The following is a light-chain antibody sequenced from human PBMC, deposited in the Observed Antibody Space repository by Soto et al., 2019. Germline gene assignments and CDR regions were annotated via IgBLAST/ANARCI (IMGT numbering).Light chain of an antibody. CDR2: GAS. CDR1: QSVGTR. CDR3: QQRSNWPPIT. V-gene: IGKV3-11*01. Sequence: EILLTQSPDTLSLSPGERATLSCRAAQSVGTRLAWYQHKTGQAPRLLISGASSRATGIPDRFTGSGSETSFTLTISRLEPEDFAVYYCQQRSNWPPITFGQGTRLEIK. J-gene: IGKJ5*01.